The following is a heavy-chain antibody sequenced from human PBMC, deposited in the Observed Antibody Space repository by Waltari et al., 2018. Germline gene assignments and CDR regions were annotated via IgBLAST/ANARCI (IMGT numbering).Heavy chain of an antibody. CDR3: AKDNRPAAGTGKNYFDS. J-gene: IGHJ4*02. V-gene: IGHV3-30*02. D-gene: IGHD6-13*01. Sequence: QVRLVESGGGVVQRGGSLRLSCAASGFTFSHYGMHGVRQAPGKGLEWVTFIRYDGTNKYNADSVKGRFTISRDNSKNTLYLQMNSLRAEDTAVYYCAKDNRPAAGTGKNYFDSWGQGTLVTVSS. CDR1: GFTFSHYG. CDR2: IRYDGTNK.